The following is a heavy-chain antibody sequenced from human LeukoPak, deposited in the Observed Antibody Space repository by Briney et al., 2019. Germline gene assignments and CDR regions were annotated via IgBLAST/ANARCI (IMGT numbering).Heavy chain of an antibody. D-gene: IGHD1-1*01. CDR3: AREVNWRFDY. CDR1: GFTFSSYG. V-gene: IGHV3-33*01. J-gene: IGHJ4*02. CDR2: IWYDGSNK. Sequence: GGSLRLSCAASGFTFSSYGMHWVRQAPARGREWVAVIWYDGSNKYYADSVKGRFTISRDNSKNTLYLQMGSLRGEDMAVYYCAREVNWRFDYWGQGTLVTVSS.